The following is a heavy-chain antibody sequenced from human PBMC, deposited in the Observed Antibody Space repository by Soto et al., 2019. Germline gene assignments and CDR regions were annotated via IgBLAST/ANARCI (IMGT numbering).Heavy chain of an antibody. CDR1: GGSVSSGRFY. V-gene: IGHV4-61*01. CDR3: ARSGSGSGWL. D-gene: IGHD6-19*01. J-gene: IGHJ4*02. CDR2: IYYSGST. Sequence: QVQLQESGPGLVKPSETLSLTCTVSGGSVSSGRFYWSWIRQPPGKGLEWIGYIYYSGSTKYNPSLTSRVTISEDTSKNQFSLKLTSVTAADTAVYYCARSGSGSGWLGGQGTLVTVSS.